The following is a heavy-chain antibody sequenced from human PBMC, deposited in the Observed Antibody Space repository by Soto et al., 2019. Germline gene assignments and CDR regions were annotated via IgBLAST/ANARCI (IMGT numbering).Heavy chain of an antibody. CDR2: VGSDGMHK. CDR1: GFTFTNCA. V-gene: IGHV3-30*01. D-gene: IGHD1-26*01. CDR3: ARDVIVVAPDYFHY. Sequence: QVQLVESGGGVVQPGRSLRLSCAASGFTFTNCAMHLVRQAPGKGLEWVAVVGSDGMHKYYGDFVKGRFTISRDTSENTVYLQMDRLTSEDTAVYYCARDVIVVAPDYFHYWGRGTLVTVSS. J-gene: IGHJ4*02.